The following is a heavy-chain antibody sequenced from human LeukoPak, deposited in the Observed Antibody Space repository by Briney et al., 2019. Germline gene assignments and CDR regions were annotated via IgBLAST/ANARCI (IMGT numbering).Heavy chain of an antibody. V-gene: IGHV1-24*01. D-gene: IGHD6-13*01. CDR3: ATSRLYIAAAGSWFDP. Sequence: ASVKVSCKVSGYTLTELSMHWVRQAPGKGLEWMGGFDPEDGETIYAQKFQGRVTMTEDTSTDTAYMELSSLRSEDTAVYYCATSRLYIAAAGSWFDPWGQGTLVTVSS. CDR1: GYTLTELS. J-gene: IGHJ5*02. CDR2: FDPEDGET.